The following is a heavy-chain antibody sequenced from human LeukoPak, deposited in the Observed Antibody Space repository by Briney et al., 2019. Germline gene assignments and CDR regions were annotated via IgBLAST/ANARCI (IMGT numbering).Heavy chain of an antibody. D-gene: IGHD3-10*01. Sequence: RASETLSLTCTVSGGSISSSSYYWGWIRQPPGKGLEWIGSIYYSGNTYYNPSLKSRVTISVDTSKNQFSLKLRSVTAADTAVYYCARKRTYYYGSDSWVYFDYWGQGTLVTVSS. J-gene: IGHJ4*02. V-gene: IGHV4-39*07. CDR3: ARKRTYYYGSDSWVYFDY. CDR1: GGSISSSSYY. CDR2: IYYSGNT.